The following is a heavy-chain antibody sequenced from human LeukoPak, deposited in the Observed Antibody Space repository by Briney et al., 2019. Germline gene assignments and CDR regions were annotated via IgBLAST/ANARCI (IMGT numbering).Heavy chain of an antibody. D-gene: IGHD3-10*01. Sequence: SETLSLTCTVSGGSIGSGTYYWTWLRQPAGKGLEWIGRFYTGGSTNHNPSLRSRVSISLDMSKNQFSLKLSSVTAADTAVYYCARNQYYGSGSHLDYWGQGTLVTVSS. CDR2: FYTGGST. CDR3: ARNQYYGSGSHLDY. V-gene: IGHV4-61*02. J-gene: IGHJ4*02. CDR1: GGSIGSGTYY.